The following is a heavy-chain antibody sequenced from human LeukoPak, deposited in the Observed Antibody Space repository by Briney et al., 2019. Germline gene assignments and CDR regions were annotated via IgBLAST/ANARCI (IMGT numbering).Heavy chain of an antibody. J-gene: IGHJ6*02. V-gene: IGHV3-7*01. CDR1: GFTFSSYW. CDR2: IKQDGSEK. CDR3: VRAMDV. Sequence: GGSRRLSCAASGFTFSSYWMNWVRQAPGKGLEWVANIKQDGSEKYHVNSVKGRFTISRDNAKNSVYLQMNSLRAEDTAVYYCVRAMDVWAQGITVIVPS.